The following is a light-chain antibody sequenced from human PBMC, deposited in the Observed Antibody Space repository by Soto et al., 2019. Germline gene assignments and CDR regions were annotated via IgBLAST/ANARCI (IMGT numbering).Light chain of an antibody. CDR1: QSVSSSY. V-gene: IGKV3-20*01. CDR2: GAS. J-gene: IGKJ1*01. CDR3: QQYGSSPTT. Sequence: EIVLTQSPGTLSLSPGERPTLSCRASQSVSSSYLAWYQQKPGQAPRLLIYGASSRATGIPDRFSGSGSGTDFTLTISRLEPEDFAVYYCQQYGSSPTTFGQGTKVEIK.